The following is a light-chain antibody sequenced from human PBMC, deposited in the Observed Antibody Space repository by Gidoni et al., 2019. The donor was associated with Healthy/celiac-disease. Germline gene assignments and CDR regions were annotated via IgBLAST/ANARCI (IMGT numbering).Light chain of an antibody. J-gene: IGLJ1*01. Sequence: QSALTQPAPVSSSPGKSTTISCTGTSSDVGCYNYVAWYQQHPFRAPKLMIYEVSNRPSGVSNRVSGAKSGSTAARTITGLQAEDEADYYCSSYTSSSPYVFGTGTKVTVL. CDR2: EVS. CDR1: SSDVGCYNY. V-gene: IGLV2-14*01. CDR3: SSYTSSSPYV.